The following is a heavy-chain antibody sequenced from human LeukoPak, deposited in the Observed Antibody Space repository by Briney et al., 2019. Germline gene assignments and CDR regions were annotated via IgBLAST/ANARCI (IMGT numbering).Heavy chain of an antibody. J-gene: IGHJ4*02. CDR3: ARLRGYTYGADIDY. V-gene: IGHV3-30*03. CDR1: GFTFSSYG. D-gene: IGHD5-18*01. CDR2: ISYDGSNK. Sequence: GRPLRLSCAASGFTFSSYGMHWVRQVPGKGLEWVAVISYDGSNKYYADSVKGRFTISRDNSKNTLYVQMNSLRAEDTAVYYCARLRGYTYGADIDYWGQGTLVTVSS.